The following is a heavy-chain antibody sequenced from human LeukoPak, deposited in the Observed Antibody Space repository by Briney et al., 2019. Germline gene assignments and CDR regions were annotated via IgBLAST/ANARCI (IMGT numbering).Heavy chain of an antibody. CDR2: VSYTGGT. D-gene: IGHD5-18*01. CDR1: GGSITSYY. CDR3: ATGDTYIDY. V-gene: IGHV4-59*01. J-gene: IGHJ4*02. Sequence: PSETLSLTCTVSGGSITSYYCTWIRQPPGKGPEWIGYVSYTGGTNYNPSLTSRLTISMDTSKNQSSLKLTSVSAADTAVYYCATGDTYIDYWGQGTLVTVSS.